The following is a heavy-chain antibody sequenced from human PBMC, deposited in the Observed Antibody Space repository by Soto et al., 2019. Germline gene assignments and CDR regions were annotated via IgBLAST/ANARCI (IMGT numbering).Heavy chain of an antibody. CDR3: AEVPQWVLRYPYWFFDY. CDR1: GFSFSNSA. D-gene: IGHD3-9*01. J-gene: IGHJ4*02. V-gene: IGHV3-23*01. CDR2: IRGSGDIT. Sequence: EVQLLESGGGLVQPGGSLRLSCAVSGFSFSNSAITWVSQATGKWLELGSGIRGSGDITYNTDSVKDRFAISRDTSKNVVYLQKRSLRAEDTAVSYGAEVPQWVLRYPYWFFDYWGQGTLVTVSS.